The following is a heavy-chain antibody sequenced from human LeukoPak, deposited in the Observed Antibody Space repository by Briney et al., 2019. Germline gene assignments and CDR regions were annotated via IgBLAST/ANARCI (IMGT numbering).Heavy chain of an antibody. CDR1: GFTFSSYE. CDR2: ISTSGSTT. CDR3: ARAYTFGGVIVAFDY. V-gene: IGHV3-48*03. Sequence: GGSLRLSCAASGFTFSSYEMNWVRQAPGKGLEWISYISTSGSTTYCADSVKGRFTISRDNAKNSLYLQMNSLRAEDTAVYCCARAYTFGGVIVAFDYWGQGTLVTVSS. D-gene: IGHD3-16*02. J-gene: IGHJ4*02.